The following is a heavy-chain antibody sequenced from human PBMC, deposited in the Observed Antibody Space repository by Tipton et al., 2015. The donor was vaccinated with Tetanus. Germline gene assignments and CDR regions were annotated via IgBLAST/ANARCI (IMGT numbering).Heavy chain of an antibody. CDR2: LTYSGRT. D-gene: IGHD5-24*01. Sequence: TLSLTCIVSGGSMIGSGHYGAWVRQSPGKGLEWIGSLTYSGRTYYSPSLKSRVTMSVDTSKKDFSMRLGSVTAADTAIYYCARHRTAGRDGYNYGSFTWGQGTRVTVSS. CDR3: ARHRTAGRDGYNYGSFT. V-gene: IGHV4-39*01. J-gene: IGHJ5*02. CDR1: GGSMIGSGHY.